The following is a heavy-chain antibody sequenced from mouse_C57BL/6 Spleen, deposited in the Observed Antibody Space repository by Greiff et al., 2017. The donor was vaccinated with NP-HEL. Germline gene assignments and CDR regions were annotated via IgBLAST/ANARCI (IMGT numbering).Heavy chain of an antibody. CDR3: TRLTTVVATDY. V-gene: IGHV1-5*01. CDR1: GYTFTSYW. Sequence: VQLQQSGTVLARPGASVKMSCKTSGYTFTSYWMHWVKQRPGQGLEWIGAIYPGNSDPSYNQKFKGKAKLTAVTSASTAYMELSSLTNEDSAVYYCTRLTTVVATDYWGQGTTLTVSS. J-gene: IGHJ2*01. CDR2: IYPGNSDP. D-gene: IGHD1-1*01.